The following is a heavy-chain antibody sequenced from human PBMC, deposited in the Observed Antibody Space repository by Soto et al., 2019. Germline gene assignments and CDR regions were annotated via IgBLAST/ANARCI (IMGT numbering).Heavy chain of an antibody. V-gene: IGHV1-46*01. CDR3: ARAGYCSGGTCFHGNCDY. D-gene: IGHD2-15*01. Sequence: QVQLVQSGAEVKRPGASVKVSCKASGYTFTTYYMHWVRQAPGQGLEWLGIINPNGGSTTNAQKFQGRVTMTRDTSPSTVYLELSSLRSEDTAVYYCARAGYCSGGTCFHGNCDYWGQGTLVTVSA. J-gene: IGHJ4*02. CDR1: GYTFTTYY. CDR2: INPNGGST.